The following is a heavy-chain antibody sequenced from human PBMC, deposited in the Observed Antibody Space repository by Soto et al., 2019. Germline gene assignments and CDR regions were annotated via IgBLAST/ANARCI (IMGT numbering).Heavy chain of an antibody. V-gene: IGHV1-18*01. J-gene: IGHJ5*02. CDR1: GYTFTSYG. CDR2: ISAYNGNT. Sequence: ASVKVSCKASGYTFTSYGISWVRQAPGQGLEWMGWISAYNGNTNYAQKHQGGVTMTTDTSTSTAYMELRSLRSDDTAVFYCASIAVAGTFLFDPWGKGTLVTVSS. D-gene: IGHD6-19*01. CDR3: ASIAVAGTFLFDP.